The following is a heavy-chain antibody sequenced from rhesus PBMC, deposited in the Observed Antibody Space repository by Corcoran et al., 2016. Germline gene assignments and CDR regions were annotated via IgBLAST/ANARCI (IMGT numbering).Heavy chain of an antibody. Sequence: QVKLQQWGEGLVKPSETLSLTCAVYGGSISGYYYWTWIRNAPGKGLEWIGHIEGNSVTTNYYPSLKNRVTISKDTSKKQFSLKLSFETAADTAVYYCARNTITTRYGLDSWGQGVVVTVSS. CDR3: ARNTITTRYGLDS. CDR1: GGSISGYYY. CDR2: IEGNSVTT. D-gene: IGHD4-23*01. V-gene: IGHV4-73*01. J-gene: IGHJ6*01.